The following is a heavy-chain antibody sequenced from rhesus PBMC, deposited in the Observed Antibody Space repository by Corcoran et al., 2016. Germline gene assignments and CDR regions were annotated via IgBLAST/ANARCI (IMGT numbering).Heavy chain of an antibody. CDR1: GGSISGIY. D-gene: IGHD4-23*01. V-gene: IGHV4-73*01. J-gene: IGHJ5-1*01. Sequence: QVNLQQWGEGLVKPSATLSLTCAVYGGSISGIYWSWIRQPPGKGLEWFGNIDGNSASTNYNPSLKNRVTISKDTSKNQFSLKLSSVTAADTAVYYCARGAVTTGNRFDVWGPGVLVTVSS. CDR3: ARGAVTTGNRFDV. CDR2: IDGNSAST.